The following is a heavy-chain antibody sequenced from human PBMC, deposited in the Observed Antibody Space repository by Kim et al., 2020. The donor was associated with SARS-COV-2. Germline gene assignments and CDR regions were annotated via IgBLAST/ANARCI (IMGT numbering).Heavy chain of an antibody. CDR3: TRVNPIAGGWYDAFD. Sequence: GGSLRLSCAASGFTLSGSTVHWVRQAPGKGLEWVGRIRSKANSYESAYAVSVKNRFTISRDDSKHTVHLQMNSLKTEDTAEYSCTRVNPIAGGWYDAFD. J-gene: IGHJ3*02. CDR1: GFTLSGST. V-gene: IGHV3-73*01. CDR2: IRSKANSYES. D-gene: IGHD6-19*01.